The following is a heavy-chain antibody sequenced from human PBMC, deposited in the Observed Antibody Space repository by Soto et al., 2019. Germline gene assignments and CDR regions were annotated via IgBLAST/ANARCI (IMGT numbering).Heavy chain of an antibody. J-gene: IGHJ5*02. D-gene: IGHD6-19*01. CDR2: AYYRSKWYN. V-gene: IGHV6-1*01. CDR1: GDSVSSNSAA. Sequence: SQTLSLTCAISGDSVSSNSAAWNWIRQSPSRGLEWLGRAYYRSKWYNDYAVSVKSRITINPDTSKNRFSLQLNSVTPEDTAVYYCARVTGHIAGAGFDPWGQGTLVTVSS. CDR3: ARVTGHIAGAGFDP.